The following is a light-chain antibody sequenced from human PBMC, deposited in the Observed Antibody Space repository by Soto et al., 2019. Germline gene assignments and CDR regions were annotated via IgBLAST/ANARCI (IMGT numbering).Light chain of an antibody. V-gene: IGLV3-21*04. CDR1: NIGSKS. CDR3: QVWDSSSDHPYV. CDR2: YDS. J-gene: IGLJ1*01. Sequence: SSELTQPPSVSVAPGKTARITCGGNNIGSKSVHWYQQKPGQAPVLVIYYDSDRPSGIPERFSGSNSGNTATLTISRVEAGDEADYYCQVWDSSSDHPYVFGTGTSSPS.